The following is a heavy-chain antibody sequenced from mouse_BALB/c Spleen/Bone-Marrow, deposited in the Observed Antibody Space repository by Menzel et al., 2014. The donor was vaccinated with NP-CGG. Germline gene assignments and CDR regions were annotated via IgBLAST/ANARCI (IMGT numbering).Heavy chain of an antibody. J-gene: IGHJ2*01. CDR3: ARSGYDYENY. Sequence: AQRVESGPELVKPGASVKISCKASGYAFSSSWMNWVKQRPGQGLEWIGRIYPGDGDTNYNGKFKGKATLTADKSSSTAYMQLSSLTSVDSAVYFCARSGYDYENYWGQGTTLTVSS. V-gene: IGHV1-82*01. D-gene: IGHD2-4*01. CDR2: IYPGDGDT. CDR1: GYAFSSSW.